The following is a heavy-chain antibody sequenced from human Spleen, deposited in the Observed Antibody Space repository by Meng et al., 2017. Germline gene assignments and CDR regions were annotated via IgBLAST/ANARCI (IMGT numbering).Heavy chain of an antibody. J-gene: IGHJ4*02. CDR1: GGSFSAYD. V-gene: IGHV4-34*01. Sequence: QVQLQQWVAGLLKPSETLSLTCAFYGGSFSAYDWSWIRQPPGKGLEWLGQINHSGSTNDNPSLKSRVTISIDTSRNQLSLKLSSVTAADTAVYYCRLAYCMGDCVDYWGQGTLVTVSS. CDR2: INHSGST. D-gene: IGHD2-21*01. CDR3: RLAYCMGDCVDY.